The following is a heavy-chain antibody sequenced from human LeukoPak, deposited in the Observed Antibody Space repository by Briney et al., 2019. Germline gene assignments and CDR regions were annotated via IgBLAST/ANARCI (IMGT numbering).Heavy chain of an antibody. CDR1: GGSISSSNW. CDR2: IYYSGST. J-gene: IGHJ3*02. D-gene: IGHD6-19*01. Sequence: SETLCLTCAVSGGSISSSNWWSWGRQPPGKVLEWIGYIYYSGSTNYNPSLKSRVTISVDTSKNQFSLKLSSVTAADTAVYYCARDGPRYSSGWPDAFDIWGQATMVTVSS. V-gene: IGHV4-4*02. CDR3: ARDGPRYSSGWPDAFDI.